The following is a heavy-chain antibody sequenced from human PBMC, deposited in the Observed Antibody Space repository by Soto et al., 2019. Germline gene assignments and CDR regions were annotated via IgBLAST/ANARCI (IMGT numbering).Heavy chain of an antibody. V-gene: IGHV1-3*01. Sequence: ASVKVSCKASGYTFTTYAMHWVRQAPGQRLEWMGWINAGTGNTKYSQKFQGRVTITRDTSASTAYMELSSLRSEDTAVYYCARSAPPIDNWGQGTLVTVSS. J-gene: IGHJ4*02. CDR1: GYTFTTYA. CDR3: ARSAPPIDN. CDR2: INAGTGNT.